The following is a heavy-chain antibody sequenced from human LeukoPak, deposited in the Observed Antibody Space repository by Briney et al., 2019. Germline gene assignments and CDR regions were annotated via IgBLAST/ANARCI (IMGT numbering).Heavy chain of an antibody. CDR1: GFTFGDYA. CDR2: IRSKAYGGTT. J-gene: IGHJ4*02. Sequence: GGSLRLSCIASGFTFGDYAMSWVRQAPGKGLEWVGFIRSKAYGGTTEYAASVKGRFTISRDDSKSIAYLQMNSLKTEDTAVYYCTRTLGYGGIAVAGTYNYWGQGTLVTVSS. D-gene: IGHD6-19*01. V-gene: IGHV3-49*04. CDR3: TRTLGYGGIAVAGTYNY.